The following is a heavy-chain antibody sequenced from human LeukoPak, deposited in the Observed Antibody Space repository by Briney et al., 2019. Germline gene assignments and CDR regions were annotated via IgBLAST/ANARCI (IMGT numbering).Heavy chain of an antibody. Sequence: SETLSLTCTVSGYPISSGYHWGWIRQPPGKGLEWIGSIYHGGGTYYNPSLKSRVTVSVDTSKNQFFLKVNSVTAADTAVYHCARGRLDSAMVMVYWGQGTLVTVSS. D-gene: IGHD5-18*01. V-gene: IGHV4-38-2*02. CDR1: GYPISSGYH. CDR3: ARGRLDSAMVMVY. J-gene: IGHJ4*02. CDR2: IYHGGGT.